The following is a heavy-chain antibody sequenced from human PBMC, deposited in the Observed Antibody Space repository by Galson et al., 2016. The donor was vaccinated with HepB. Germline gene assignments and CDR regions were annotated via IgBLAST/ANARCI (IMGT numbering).Heavy chain of an antibody. J-gene: IGHJ6*03. V-gene: IGHV3-30*18. CDR1: GFTFSSYG. Sequence: SLRLSCAASGFTFSSYGIHWVRQAPGKGLEWVAVILYDGSNKYYADSVKGRFTISRDNSKNTLYLQMNSLRTEDTAVYYCAKDGDVRSGSYYYYYMDVWGKGTTVTVSS. CDR2: ILYDGSNK. CDR3: AKDGDVRSGSYYYYYMDV. D-gene: IGHD6-19*01.